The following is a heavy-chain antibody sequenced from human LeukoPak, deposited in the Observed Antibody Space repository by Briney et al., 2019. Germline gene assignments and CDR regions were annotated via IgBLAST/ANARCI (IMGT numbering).Heavy chain of an antibody. D-gene: IGHD3-22*01. CDR2: IRGSGGST. CDR3: ARVLDYYDSSGPIDY. J-gene: IGHJ4*02. Sequence: GGSLRLSCAASGFTFSSYAMHWVRQAPGKGLEWVSAIRGSGGSTYYADSVKGRLTISRDNSKNTLYLQMNSLRAEDTAVYYCARVLDYYDSSGPIDYWGQGTLVTVSS. CDR1: GFTFSSYA. V-gene: IGHV3-23*01.